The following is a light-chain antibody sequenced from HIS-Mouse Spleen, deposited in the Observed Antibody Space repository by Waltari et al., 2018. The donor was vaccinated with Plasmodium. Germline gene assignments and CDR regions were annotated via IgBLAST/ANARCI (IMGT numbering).Light chain of an antibody. CDR1: QSVSSY. CDR2: DAS. V-gene: IGKV3-11*01. J-gene: IGKJ5*01. CDR3: QQRSNWTPIT. Sequence: EIVLTQSPATLSLSPGERATLSCRASQSVSSYLAWYQQKPGPAPRLLIYDASNRATGIAARVSGSGSGTDFTLTISSREPEDFEVDYCQQRSNWTPITFGQGTRLEIK.